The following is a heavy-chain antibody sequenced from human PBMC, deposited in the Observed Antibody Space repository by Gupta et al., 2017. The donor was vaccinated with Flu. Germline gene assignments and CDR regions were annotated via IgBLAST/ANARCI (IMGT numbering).Heavy chain of an antibody. D-gene: IGHD2-15*01. CDR2: INHSGNN. CDR3: ARLGQRWYANVDD. CDR1: GVGSLSGYD. Sequence: VQLQQWCAGLCRPSETLSLSCAGYGVGSLSGYDWSWIRQSPGKGLEGIGEINHSGNNNYNPSLRSRGTISVDMSKMQFSMNLTSVTAADTGVYYCARLGQRWYANVDDGGKGTKVT. J-gene: IGHJ4*02. V-gene: IGHV4-34*01.